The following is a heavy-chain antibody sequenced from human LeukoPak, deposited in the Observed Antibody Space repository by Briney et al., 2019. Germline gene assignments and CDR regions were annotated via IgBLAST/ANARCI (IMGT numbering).Heavy chain of an antibody. Sequence: ASVKVSCKASGYTFTGYYMHWVRQAPGQGLEWMGWINPNSGGTNYAQKFQGRVTMTRDTSISTAYMELSRLRSDDTAVYYCARDGGGIANWFDPWGQGTLVTVSS. CDR3: ARDGGGIANWFDP. D-gene: IGHD6-13*01. V-gene: IGHV1-2*02. J-gene: IGHJ5*02. CDR2: INPNSGGT. CDR1: GYTFTGYY.